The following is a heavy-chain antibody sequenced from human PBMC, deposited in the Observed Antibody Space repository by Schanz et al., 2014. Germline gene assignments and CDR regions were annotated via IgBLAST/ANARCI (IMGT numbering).Heavy chain of an antibody. CDR3: ALREMPYGPFAS. J-gene: IGHJ4*02. Sequence: LQLQESGSGLMKPSQTLSLTCAVSGGSISSGGYSWNWIRQSPGKGLEWIGYIYYSGNTYYNPSLKSRVPISIDRSKNQFSLRLDSVTAADTAVYYCALREMPYGPFASWGQGALVTVSS. CDR2: IYYSGNT. CDR1: GGSISSGGYS. V-gene: IGHV4-30-2*06. D-gene: IGHD3-10*01.